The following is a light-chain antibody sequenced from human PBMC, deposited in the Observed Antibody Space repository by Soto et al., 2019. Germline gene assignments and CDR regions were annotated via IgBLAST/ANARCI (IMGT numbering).Light chain of an antibody. CDR3: QQYKDWPRT. J-gene: IGKJ1*01. Sequence: EVVMTHPPATLSVSPGETATLSCRASQSIISDLAWYQQKPGQSPRLLIYSASTRATGIPARFSGSGFGTELRLIISSLQSEDFAVYYCQQYKDWPRTFGQGTRVEIK. V-gene: IGKV3-15*01. CDR1: QSIISD. CDR2: SAS.